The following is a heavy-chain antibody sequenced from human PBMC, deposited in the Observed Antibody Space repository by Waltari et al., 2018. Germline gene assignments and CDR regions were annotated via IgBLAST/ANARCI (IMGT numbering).Heavy chain of an antibody. CDR2: INHSGST. CDR3: ARMRRRWLQLRDAFDI. V-gene: IGHV4-34*01. D-gene: IGHD5-12*01. CDR1: GGSFSGYY. Sequence: QVQLQQWGAGLLKPSETLSLTCAVYGGSFSGYYWSWIRQPPGKGLEWIGEINHSGSTNYNPSIKSRVTISVDTSKNQFSLKLSSVTAADTAVYYCARMRRRWLQLRDAFDIWGQGTMVTVSS. J-gene: IGHJ3*02.